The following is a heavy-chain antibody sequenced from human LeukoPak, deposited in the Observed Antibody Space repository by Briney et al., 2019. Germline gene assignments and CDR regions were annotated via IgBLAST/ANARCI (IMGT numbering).Heavy chain of an antibody. CDR1: GFIFKTYS. CDR2: IQYDGSNK. D-gene: IGHD6-13*01. CDR3: AKDNQQLAPGEYIDY. Sequence: GGSLRLSCAASGFIFKTYSMHWVRRAPGKGLEWVAFIQYDGSNKYYADSVKGRFTISRVNSKNTLYLQMNSLRAEDTAVYYCAKDNQQLAPGEYIDYWGQGTLVTVSS. J-gene: IGHJ4*02. V-gene: IGHV3-30*02.